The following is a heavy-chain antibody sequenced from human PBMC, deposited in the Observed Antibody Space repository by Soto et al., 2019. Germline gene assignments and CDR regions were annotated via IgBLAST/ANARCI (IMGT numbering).Heavy chain of an antibody. D-gene: IGHD3-3*01. Sequence: GGSLRLSCAASGFTFSSYSMNWVRQAPGKGLEWVSYISSSSSTIYYADSVKGRFTISRDNAKNSLYLQMNSLRDEDTAVYYCARENPSQAIFGARGAFDIWGQGTMVTVSS. V-gene: IGHV3-48*02. CDR3: ARENPSQAIFGARGAFDI. CDR1: GFTFSSYS. J-gene: IGHJ3*02. CDR2: ISSSSSTI.